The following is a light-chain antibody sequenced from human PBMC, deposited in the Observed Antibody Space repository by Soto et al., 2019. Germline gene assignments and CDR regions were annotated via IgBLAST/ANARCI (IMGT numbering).Light chain of an antibody. CDR3: QQRSNWPFT. J-gene: IGKJ2*01. Sequence: EIVLTQSPATLSLSPGERATLSCRASQSVSSLLAWYQQKPGQAPRLLIYDASNRATGIPARFSGSGSGTDFTLTISSLEPEDVAVYYCQQRSNWPFTFGQGTKLEIK. CDR1: QSVSSL. V-gene: IGKV3-11*01. CDR2: DAS.